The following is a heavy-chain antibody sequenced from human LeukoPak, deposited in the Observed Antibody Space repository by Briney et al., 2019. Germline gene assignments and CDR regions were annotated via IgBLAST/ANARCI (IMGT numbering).Heavy chain of an antibody. J-gene: IGHJ4*02. Sequence: KSGGSLRLSCAASGFTFISCGFNWVRQAPGKGLEWVSSIGPTGTDRYYADSVRGRFTISRDNAKNSMYLQMDSLRDEDTAVYYCATETIGRHYDYWGQGTLLTVSS. CDR2: IGPTGTDR. CDR1: GFTFISCG. D-gene: IGHD1-14*01. CDR3: ATETIGRHYDY. V-gene: IGHV3-21*01.